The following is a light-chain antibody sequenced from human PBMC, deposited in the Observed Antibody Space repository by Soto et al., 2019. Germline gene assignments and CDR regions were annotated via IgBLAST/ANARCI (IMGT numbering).Light chain of an antibody. CDR2: LNSDGSH. Sequence: QSVLTQSPSASASLGASVKLTCTLSSGQSSYAIAWHQQQPEKGPRYLMKLNSDGSHSKGDGIPDRFSGSSSGAERYLTISSLQSEDEADYYCQTWGTGPHVVFGGGTKLTVL. CDR3: QTWGTGPHVV. CDR1: SGQSSYA. V-gene: IGLV4-69*01. J-gene: IGLJ2*01.